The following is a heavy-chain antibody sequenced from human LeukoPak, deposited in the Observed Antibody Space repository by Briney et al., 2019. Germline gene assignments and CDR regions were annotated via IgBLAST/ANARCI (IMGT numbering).Heavy chain of an antibody. D-gene: IGHD2-2*02. J-gene: IGHJ6*02. CDR1: GFTFNNYS. V-gene: IGHV3-48*02. CDR2: VSSSSTI. CDR3: ARDPPQEYQLLYFYYFGLDV. Sequence: GGSLRLSCAASGFTFNNYSMNWVRQAPGKGLEWLSYVSSSSTIYYADSVKGRFTISRDNAKNSLFLQMNSLRDEDTAVYYCARDPPQEYQLLYFYYFGLDVWGQGTTVTVSS.